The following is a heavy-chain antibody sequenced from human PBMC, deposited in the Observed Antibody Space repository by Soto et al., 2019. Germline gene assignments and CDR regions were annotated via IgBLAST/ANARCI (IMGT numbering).Heavy chain of an antibody. Sequence: ASVKVSCKASGGTFSSYSISWVRHAPGQGLEWMGGIIPIFGTANYAQKFQGRVTITADESTSTAYMELSSLRSEDTAVYYCARCRDDPTTSSYYYYGMDVWGQGTTVTVSS. D-gene: IGHD1-1*01. CDR1: GGTFSSYS. J-gene: IGHJ6*02. V-gene: IGHV1-69*13. CDR2: IIPIFGTA. CDR3: ARCRDDPTTSSYYYYGMDV.